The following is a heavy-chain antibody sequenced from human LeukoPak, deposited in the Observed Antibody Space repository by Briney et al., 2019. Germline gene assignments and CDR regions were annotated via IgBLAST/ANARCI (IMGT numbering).Heavy chain of an antibody. CDR3: TTAPASLDY. Sequence: GGSLRLSCSASGFPFSSYAMHWVRQAPGKGLEYVSAISDSGGSTYYTDSVKGRFTISRDNSKNTLYLQMNSLRAEDTAVYYCTTAPASLDYWGQGTLVTVSS. CDR2: ISDSGGST. J-gene: IGHJ4*02. CDR1: GFPFSSYA. V-gene: IGHV3-64*04.